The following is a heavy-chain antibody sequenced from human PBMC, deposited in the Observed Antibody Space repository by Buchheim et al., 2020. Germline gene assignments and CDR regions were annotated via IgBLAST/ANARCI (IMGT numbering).Heavy chain of an antibody. J-gene: IGHJ6*02. CDR2: ITFNGHT. CDR1: GYTVANYG. CDR3: ATPRGYGDYEHYYYYYGMDV. V-gene: IGHV1-18*01. Sequence: QVQLVQSGAEVKEPGASVKVSCKASGYTVANYGITWVRQAPGQGLEWVAWITFNGHTSYAQKFQGRVTVTTDTSTSTGYMELSRLRSDDTAVYYCATPRGYGDYEHYYYYYGMDVWGQGTT. D-gene: IGHD4-17*01.